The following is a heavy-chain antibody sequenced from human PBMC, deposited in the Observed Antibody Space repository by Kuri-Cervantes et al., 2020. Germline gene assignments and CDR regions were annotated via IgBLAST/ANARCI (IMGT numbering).Heavy chain of an antibody. CDR2: IKPSGGST. D-gene: IGHD3-10*01. V-gene: IGHV1-46*01. Sequence: ASVKVSCKASGYTFTSYCMHWVRQAPGQGLEWMGIIKPSGGSTSYAQKFQGRVTMTRDTSTSTVYMELSSLRSEDTAMYYCARGSYHDGSPDKGLQYWGQGTLVTVSS. CDR3: ARGSYHDGSPDKGLQY. J-gene: IGHJ4*02. CDR1: GYTFTSYC.